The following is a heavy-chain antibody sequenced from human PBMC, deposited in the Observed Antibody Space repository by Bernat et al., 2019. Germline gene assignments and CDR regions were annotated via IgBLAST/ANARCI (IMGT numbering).Heavy chain of an antibody. D-gene: IGHD6-13*01. CDR3: ARAGYSSSWYPLFDY. CDR1: GFTFSSYW. V-gene: IGHV3-7*03. CDR2: IKQDGSEK. J-gene: IGHJ4*02. Sequence: EVQLVESGGGLVQPGGSLRLSCAASGFTFSSYWMSWVRQAPGKGLEWVANIKQDGSEKYYVDSVKGRFTISRDNAKNSLYLQMNSLRAEDTAVYYCARAGYSSSWYPLFDYWGQGTLVTVSS.